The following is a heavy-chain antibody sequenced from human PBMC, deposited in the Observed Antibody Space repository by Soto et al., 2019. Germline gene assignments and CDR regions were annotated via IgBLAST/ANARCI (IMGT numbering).Heavy chain of an antibody. V-gene: IGHV3-23*01. J-gene: IGHJ4*02. Sequence: GGSLRLSCASSGFTFTSYAMSWVRQAPGKGLEWVSTTSSSAGSTYYADSVKGRFTISRDNSKNTLFLQINSLRAEDTAVYYCARDPAPRGYSNGMTTVGYFDYWGQGILVTVSS. CDR1: GFTFTSYA. CDR2: TSSSAGST. D-gene: IGHD5-18*01. CDR3: ARDPAPRGYSNGMTTVGYFDY.